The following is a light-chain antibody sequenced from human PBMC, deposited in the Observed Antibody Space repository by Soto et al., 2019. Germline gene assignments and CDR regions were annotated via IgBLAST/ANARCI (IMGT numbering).Light chain of an antibody. J-gene: IGKJ3*01. CDR1: QSVSSSF. V-gene: IGKV3-20*01. Sequence: EIVLTQSPGTLSLSPGERATLSCRASQSVSSSFLAWYQQKPGQAPRLLIYGASSRATGIPDRFSGSGSGTDFTLTLSRLEPEDFAVYYCQQYGSSPFTFGPGTNVDF. CDR2: GAS. CDR3: QQYGSSPFT.